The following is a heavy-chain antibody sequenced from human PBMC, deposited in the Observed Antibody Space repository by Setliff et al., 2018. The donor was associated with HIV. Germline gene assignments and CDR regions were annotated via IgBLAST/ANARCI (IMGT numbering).Heavy chain of an antibody. Sequence: ASETLSLTCAVYGQSISGYYWSWIRQTPGKGLEWIGETNHGGDTNYNPSLKSRVTISVGSSYNHFSLQLSSVTAADTGVYYCASRRGIEFYFDIWGQGTPVTVSS. J-gene: IGHJ4*02. CDR2: TNHGGDT. D-gene: IGHD3-10*01. CDR3: ASRRGIEFYFDI. CDR1: GQSISGYY. V-gene: IGHV4-34*01.